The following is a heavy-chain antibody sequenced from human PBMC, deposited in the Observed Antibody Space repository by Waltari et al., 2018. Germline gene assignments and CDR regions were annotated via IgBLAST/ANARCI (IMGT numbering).Heavy chain of an antibody. CDR2: IHGGNGNT. CDR1: GYTFTKYS. V-gene: IGHV1-3*01. J-gene: IGHJ4*02. D-gene: IGHD3-3*01. CDR3: AKTQYDFWSAYFDY. Sequence: QVYLVQSGAELKKPGASVKVSCKASGYTFTKYSMHWVRQAPGKGLEGMGWIHGGNGNTKYSKKFQDRLSISQDTSATTVYMELSSLTSEDTAVYYCAKTQYDFWSAYFDYWGQGTLVTVSS.